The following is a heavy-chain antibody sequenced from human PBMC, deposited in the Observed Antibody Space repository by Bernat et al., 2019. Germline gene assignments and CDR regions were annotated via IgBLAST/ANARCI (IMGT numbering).Heavy chain of an antibody. J-gene: IGHJ3*02. D-gene: IGHD2-15*01. CDR3: ASTTLRYCSGGSCYSDAFDI. V-gene: IGHV5-51*01. Sequence: EVQLVQSGAEVKKPGESLKISCKGSGYSFTSYWIGWVRQMPGKGLEWMGIIYPGDSDTRYSPSFQGQVTISADKSISTAYLQWSSLKASDTAMYYCASTTLRYCSGGSCYSDAFDIWGQVTMVTVSS. CDR2: IYPGDSDT. CDR1: GYSFTSYW.